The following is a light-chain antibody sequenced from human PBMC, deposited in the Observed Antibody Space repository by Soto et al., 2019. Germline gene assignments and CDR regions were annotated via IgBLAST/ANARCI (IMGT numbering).Light chain of an antibody. CDR3: CSYAGSRHVV. CDR1: SSDVGGYNY. J-gene: IGLJ2*01. CDR2: DVS. Sequence: QSVLTQPRSVSGSPGQSVTISCTGTSSDVGGYNYVSWYQQHPGKAPKLMIYDVSKRPSGVPDHFSGSKSGNTASLTISGLQAEDEADYYCCSYAGSRHVVFGGGTKLTVL. V-gene: IGLV2-11*01.